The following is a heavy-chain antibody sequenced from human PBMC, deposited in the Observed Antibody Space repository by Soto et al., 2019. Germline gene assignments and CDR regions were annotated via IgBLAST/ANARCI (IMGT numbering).Heavy chain of an antibody. CDR2: IYPGDSDT. D-gene: IGHD5-12*01. CDR1: GYSFTSYW. CDR3: ARGPGVEYSGWSPYNWFDP. Sequence: PGESLKISCKGSGYSFTSYWIGWVRQMPGKGLEWMGIIYPGDSDTRYSPSFQGQVTISADKSISTAYLQWSSLKASDTAMYYCARGPGVEYSGWSPYNWFDPWGQGTLVTVSS. V-gene: IGHV5-51*01. J-gene: IGHJ5*02.